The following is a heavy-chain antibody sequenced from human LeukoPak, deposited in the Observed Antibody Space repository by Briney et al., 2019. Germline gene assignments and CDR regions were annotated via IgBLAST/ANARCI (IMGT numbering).Heavy chain of an antibody. CDR1: GFTFSSYS. Sequence: GGSLRLSCAVSGFTFSSYSMNLVRQAPGRGLEWVSSISSSSSYIYYADSVKGRFTISRDNAKNSQFLQMNSLRAEDTAVYYCAREGQGDTNDYWGQGTLVTVSS. V-gene: IGHV3-21*03. CDR2: ISSSSSYI. CDR3: AREGQGDTNDY. J-gene: IGHJ4*02. D-gene: IGHD2-21*02.